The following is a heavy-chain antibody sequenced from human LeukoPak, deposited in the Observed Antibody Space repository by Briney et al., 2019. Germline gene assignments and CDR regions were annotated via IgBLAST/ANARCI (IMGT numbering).Heavy chain of an antibody. J-gene: IGHJ4*02. CDR1: GFPFSSYA. D-gene: IGHD5-18*01. CDR2: ISDSGGST. CDR3: VKRGSSYGLDY. Sequence: PGGSLRLSCSASGFPFSSYAMHWVRQAPGKGLEYVSAISDSGGSTYYADSVKGRFTISRDNSKNTLYLQMSSLRAEDTAVYYCVKRGSSYGLDYWGQGTLVTVSS. V-gene: IGHV3-64D*09.